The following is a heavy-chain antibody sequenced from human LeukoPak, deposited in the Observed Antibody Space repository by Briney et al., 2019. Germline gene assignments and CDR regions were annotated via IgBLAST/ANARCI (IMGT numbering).Heavy chain of an antibody. Sequence: GGSLRLSCAASGFTFSNAWMSWVRQAPGKGLEWVGRIKSKTDGGTTDYAAPVKGRFTISRDDSKSTLYLQMNSLKSEDTAVYYCTTIRGFCSGRSCLGYWGQGTLVTVSS. V-gene: IGHV3-15*01. D-gene: IGHD2-15*01. CDR1: GFTFSNAW. J-gene: IGHJ4*02. CDR3: TTIRGFCSGRSCLGY. CDR2: IKSKTDGGTT.